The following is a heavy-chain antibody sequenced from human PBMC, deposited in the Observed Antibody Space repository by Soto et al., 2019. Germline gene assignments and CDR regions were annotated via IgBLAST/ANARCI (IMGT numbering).Heavy chain of an antibody. CDR2: ISGSGGTT. Sequence: EVQLLESGGGLVHPGGSLTLSCAASGFTFSSYAMSWVRQAPGKGLEWVSIISGSGGTTYYADSVKDRFVISRDNSKNTLYLQMSSLTTEDTAVYYCAKGRGQGVTTGGNFDSWGQGTLVTVSS. CDR1: GFTFSSYA. D-gene: IGHD2-21*02. CDR3: AKGRGQGVTTGGNFDS. V-gene: IGHV3-23*01. J-gene: IGHJ4*02.